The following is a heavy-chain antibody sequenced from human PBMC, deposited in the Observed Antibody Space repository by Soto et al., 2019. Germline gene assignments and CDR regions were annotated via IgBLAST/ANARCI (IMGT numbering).Heavy chain of an antibody. CDR1: GRSMISYY. V-gene: IGHV4-4*07. CDR3: AREGDDRHFFFDS. CDR2: IYTGGNT. J-gene: IGHJ4*02. Sequence: TLSLTCNVSGRSMISYYWSWIRQPAGKGLEWIGRIYTGGNTNYNPSLKSRVTMSVDTSKSQFSLSLTSATAADTAVYYCAREGDDRHFFFDSWGQGTLVTVSS. D-gene: IGHD3-3*02.